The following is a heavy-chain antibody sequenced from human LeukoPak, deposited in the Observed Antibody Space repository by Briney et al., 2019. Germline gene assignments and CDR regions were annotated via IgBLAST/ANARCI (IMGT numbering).Heavy chain of an antibody. CDR3: ARDIGRYDFWSGYSRDV. CDR2: INHSGST. D-gene: IGHD3-3*01. V-gene: IGHV4-34*01. Sequence: SETLSLTCAVSGGSFSGYYWSWIRQPPGKGLEWIGEINHSGSTNYNPSLKSRVTISVDTSKNQFSLKLSSVTAADTAVYYCARDIGRYDFWSGYSRDVWGKGTTVTVSS. CDR1: GGSFSGYY. J-gene: IGHJ6*04.